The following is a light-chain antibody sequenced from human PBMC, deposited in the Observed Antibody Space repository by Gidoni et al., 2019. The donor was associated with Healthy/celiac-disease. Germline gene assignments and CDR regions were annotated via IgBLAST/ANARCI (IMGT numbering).Light chain of an antibody. J-gene: IGKJ3*01. CDR3: QQYYSTLIP. CDR2: WAS. CDR1: QSVLYSSNNKNY. Sequence: DIGMSQSPDSLAVSLGERATINCKSSQSVLYSSNNKNYLAWYQQKPGQPPKLLIYWASTRESGVPDRFSGSGSGTDFTLTISSLQAEDVAVYYCQQYYSTLIPFXPXTKVD. V-gene: IGKV4-1*01.